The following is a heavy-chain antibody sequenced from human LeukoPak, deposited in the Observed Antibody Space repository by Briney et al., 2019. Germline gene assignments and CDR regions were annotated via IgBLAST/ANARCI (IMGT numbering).Heavy chain of an antibody. CDR2: ISYDGTNK. CDR1: GFTFSSYA. J-gene: IGHJ4*02. V-gene: IGHV3-30-3*01. Sequence: GGSLRLSCAASGFTFSSYAMHWVRQAPGKGLKWVAVISYDGTNKYYADSVKGRFTISRDNSKNTLYLQMNSLRAEDTAVYYCARAQADYVGNYLDYWGQGNLVTVSS. D-gene: IGHD4-23*01. CDR3: ARAQADYVGNYLDY.